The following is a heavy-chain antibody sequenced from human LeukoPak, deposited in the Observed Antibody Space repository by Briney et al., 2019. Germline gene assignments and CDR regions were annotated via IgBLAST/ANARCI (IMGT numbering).Heavy chain of an antibody. V-gene: IGHV4-39*07. Sequence: SETLSLTCTVSGGSISSGSYYWSWIRQPPGKGLEWIGEINHSGGTNYNPSLKSRVTISVDTSKNQISLKLSSVTAADTAVYYCARGTFAGYSSGGWFDPWGQGTLVTVSS. J-gene: IGHJ5*02. CDR2: INHSGGT. CDR1: GGSISSGSYY. CDR3: ARGTFAGYSSGGWFDP. D-gene: IGHD6-19*01.